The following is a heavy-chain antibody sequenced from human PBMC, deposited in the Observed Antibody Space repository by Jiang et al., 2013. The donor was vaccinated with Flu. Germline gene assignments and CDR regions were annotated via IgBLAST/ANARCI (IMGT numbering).Heavy chain of an antibody. CDR3: SRRGDKLAYCGSDCSSSAFDI. D-gene: IGHD2-21*02. CDR1: GYTFIAYY. J-gene: IGHJ3*02. V-gene: IGHV1-2*06. Sequence: SGAEVKRPGASVKVSCEASGYTFIAYYMHWVRQAPGQGLEWMGRINPNSGGTNYAQKFQGRVTMTRDTSISTAYMELSRLGSDDTAVYYCSRRGDKLAYCGSDCSSSAFDIWGQGAMVTVSS. CDR2: INPNSGGT.